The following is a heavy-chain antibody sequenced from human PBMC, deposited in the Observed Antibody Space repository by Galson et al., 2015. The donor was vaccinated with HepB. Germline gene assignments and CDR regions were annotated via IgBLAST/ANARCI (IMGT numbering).Heavy chain of an antibody. V-gene: IGHV1-18*01. CDR2: ISAYNGNT. CDR1: GYTFTSYG. J-gene: IGHJ6*03. D-gene: IGHD2-2*01. CDR3: AREAQDIAVVPAATCYMDV. Sequence: SVKVSCKASGYTFTSYGISWVRQAPGQGLEWMGWISAYNGNTNYAQKLQGRVTMTTDTSTSTAYMDLRSLRSDVTAVYYCAREAQDIAVVPAATCYMDVWGKGTTVTVSS.